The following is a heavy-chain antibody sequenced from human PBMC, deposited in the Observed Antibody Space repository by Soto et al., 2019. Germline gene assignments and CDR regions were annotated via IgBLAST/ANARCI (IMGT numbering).Heavy chain of an antibody. V-gene: IGHV3-33*01. J-gene: IGHJ4*02. CDR3: ARDRVLGGGQLLVRLAY. CDR2: IWYDGSNK. Sequence: QVQLVESGGGVVQPGRSLRLSCAASGFTFSSYGMHWVRQAPGKGLEWVAVIWYDGSNKYYADSVKGRFTISRDNSKNTLYLQMNSLRAEDTAVYYCARDRVLGGGQLLVRLAYWGQGTLVTVSS. CDR1: GFTFSSYG. D-gene: IGHD6-13*01.